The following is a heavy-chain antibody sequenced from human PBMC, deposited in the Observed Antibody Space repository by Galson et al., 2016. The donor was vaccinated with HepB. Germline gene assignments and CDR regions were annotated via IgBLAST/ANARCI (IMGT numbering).Heavy chain of an antibody. J-gene: IGHJ4*02. Sequence: QSGAEVKKPGASVIVSCTASGYNFRAYGVTWVRQAPGQGPEWMGWISGYNGNTKFAQKFQGRFAMTTDTYASTVSMELRNLRSDDTAMYFCARGGSWVTAAGTFNYWGQGTLVTASS. CDR1: GYNFRAYG. CDR2: ISGYNGNT. V-gene: IGHV1-18*01. CDR3: ARGGSWVTAAGTFNY. D-gene: IGHD6-13*01.